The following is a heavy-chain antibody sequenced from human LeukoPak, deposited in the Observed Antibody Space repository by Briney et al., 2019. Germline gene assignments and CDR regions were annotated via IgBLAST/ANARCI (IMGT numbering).Heavy chain of an antibody. V-gene: IGHV4-34*01. CDR2: INHSGST. J-gene: IGHJ4*02. CDR3: ARASPKYYYDSSGYYYYLDY. CDR1: GGSFSGYY. D-gene: IGHD3-22*01. Sequence: SETLSLTCAVYGGSFSGYYWSWIRQPPGKGLEWIGEINHSGSTNYNPSLKSRVTISVDTSKNQFSLKLSSVTAADTAVYYCARASPKYYYDSSGYYYYLDYWGQGTLVTVSS.